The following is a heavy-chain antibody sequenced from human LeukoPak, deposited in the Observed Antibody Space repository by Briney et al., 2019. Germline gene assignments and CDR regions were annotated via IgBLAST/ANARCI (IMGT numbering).Heavy chain of an antibody. Sequence: GSLRLSCAASGFTFSDYYMSWIRQTPGKGLEWVSYISSSGSTIYYADSVKGRFTISRDNAKNSLYLQMNSLRAEDTAVYYCARANYASGSYSQYFDNWGQGTLVTVSS. CDR1: GFTFSDYY. CDR3: ARANYASGSYSQYFDN. CDR2: ISSSGSTI. V-gene: IGHV3-11*04. D-gene: IGHD3-10*01. J-gene: IGHJ4*02.